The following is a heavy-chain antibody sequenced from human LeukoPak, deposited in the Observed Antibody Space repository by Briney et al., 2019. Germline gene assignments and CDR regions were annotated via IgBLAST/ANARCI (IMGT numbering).Heavy chain of an antibody. J-gene: IGHJ4*02. D-gene: IGHD4-17*01. V-gene: IGHV3-66*04. CDR2: IYSGGST. CDR3: ARLYGDYGIDY. CDR1: GFTFSSYG. Sequence: GGSLRLSCAASGFTFSSYGMSWVRQAPGKGLEWVSLIYSGGSTYYADSVKGRFTISRDNAKKSVYLQMNSLRAEDTAVYYCARLYGDYGIDYWGQGTLVTVSS.